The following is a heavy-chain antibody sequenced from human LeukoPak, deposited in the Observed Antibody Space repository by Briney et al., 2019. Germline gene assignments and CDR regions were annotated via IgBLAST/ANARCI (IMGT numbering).Heavy chain of an antibody. V-gene: IGHV3-23*01. CDR1: GFTFDDYA. Sequence: GSLRLSCSASGFTFDDYAMHWVRQAPGKGLEWVSAISGSGGSTYYADSVKGRFTISRDNSKNTLYLQMNSLRAEDTAVYYCARTRGAGIFDYWGQGTLVTVSS. CDR2: ISGSGGST. CDR3: ARTRGAGIFDY. D-gene: IGHD6-19*01. J-gene: IGHJ4*02.